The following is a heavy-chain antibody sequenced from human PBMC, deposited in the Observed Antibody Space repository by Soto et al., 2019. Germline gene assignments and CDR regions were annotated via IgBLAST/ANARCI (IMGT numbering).Heavy chain of an antibody. Sequence: EVQLVESGGGLVKPGGSLRLSCAASGFTFSSYSMNWVRLAPGKGLEWVSFITGPGDGMHYADSVRGRFTISRDNAENSLFLQMNSLRAEDTAVYYCARVPDNWSPLDYWGQGTLVTVSS. J-gene: IGHJ4*02. D-gene: IGHD1-1*01. V-gene: IGHV3-21*01. CDR1: GFTFSSYS. CDR2: ITGPGDGM. CDR3: ARVPDNWSPLDY.